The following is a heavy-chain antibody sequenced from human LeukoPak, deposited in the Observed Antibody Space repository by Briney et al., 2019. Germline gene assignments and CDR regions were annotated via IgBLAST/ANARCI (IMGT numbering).Heavy chain of an antibody. D-gene: IGHD2-15*01. CDR1: GFPFINAW. CDR3: TADGCSGGGCFSGHY. Sequence: GGSLRLSCAASGFPFINAWMSWVRQAPGKGLGWVGRIKSKADGGSTDYAAPVKGRFTFSRDDSKNTLYLQMNSLKTENTAVYYCTADGCSGGGCFSGHYWGQGTLVTVSS. J-gene: IGHJ4*02. CDR2: IKSKADGGST. V-gene: IGHV3-15*01.